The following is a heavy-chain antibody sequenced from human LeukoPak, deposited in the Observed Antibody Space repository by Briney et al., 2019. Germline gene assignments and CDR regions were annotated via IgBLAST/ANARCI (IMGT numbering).Heavy chain of an antibody. V-gene: IGHV4-59*01. CDR2: IYYSGST. D-gene: IGHD6-13*01. J-gene: IGHJ4*02. Sequence: SETLSLTCTVSGGSISSYYWSWIRQPPGKGLEWIGYIYYSGSTNYNPSLKSRVTISVDTSKNQFSLKLSSVTAADTAVYYCARGIVTAAGAFDYWGQGTLVTVSS. CDR3: ARGIVTAAGAFDY. CDR1: GGSISSYY.